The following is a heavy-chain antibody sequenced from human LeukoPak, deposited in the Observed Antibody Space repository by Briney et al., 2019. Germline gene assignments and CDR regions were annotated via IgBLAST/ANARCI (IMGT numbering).Heavy chain of an antibody. Sequence: PSETPSLTCTASGGSISSGGYYWSWIRQPPGKGLEWIGYIYHSGSTYYNPSLKSRVTISVDRSKNQFSLKLSSVTAADTAVYYCARGQDYDFWSGYYLDYWGQGTLVTVSS. V-gene: IGHV4-30-2*01. CDR2: IYHSGST. J-gene: IGHJ4*02. D-gene: IGHD3-3*01. CDR3: ARGQDYDFWSGYYLDY. CDR1: GGSISSGGYY.